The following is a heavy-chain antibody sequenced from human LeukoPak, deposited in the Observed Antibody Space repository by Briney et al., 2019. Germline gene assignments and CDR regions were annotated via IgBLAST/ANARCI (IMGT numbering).Heavy chain of an antibody. D-gene: IGHD3-3*01. J-gene: IGHJ4*02. CDR1: GGSFSGYY. CDR3: ARGSNDFWSGFFGY. V-gene: IGHV4-34*01. CDR2: INHSGST. Sequence: SETLSLTCAVYGGSFSGYYWSWIRQPPGKGLEWIGEINHSGSTNYNPSLKGRVTISVDTSKNQFSLKLSSVTAADTAVYYCARGSNDFWSGFFGYWGQGTLVTVSS.